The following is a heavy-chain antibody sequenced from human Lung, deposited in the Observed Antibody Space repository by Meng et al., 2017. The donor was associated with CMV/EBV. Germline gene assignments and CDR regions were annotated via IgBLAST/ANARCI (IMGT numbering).Heavy chain of an antibody. CDR3: ARIERRRILKYCGSDCSTTDY. J-gene: IGHJ4*02. CDR1: SNW. D-gene: IGHD2-21*02. V-gene: IGHV4-4*02. CDR2: SNQSGST. Sequence: SNWWTWVRKVQGKEQEWIGESNQSGSTKDNPSQKRRGTRSVDKFKNQFSMKLGSVTAADTAVYYCARIERRRILKYCGSDCSTTDYWGQGTLVTVSS.